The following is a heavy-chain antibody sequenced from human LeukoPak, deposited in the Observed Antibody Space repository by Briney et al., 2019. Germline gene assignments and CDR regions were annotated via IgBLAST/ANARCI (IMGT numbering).Heavy chain of an antibody. V-gene: IGHV3-13*01. CDR3: ARGGITIFGVAIPNFDY. CDR2: IGTAGDI. Sequence: GGSLRLSCAASGFTFSNYDMHWVRQATGKGLEWVSGIGTAGDIYYPGSVKGRFTISRDNAENSLYLQMNSLRAEDTALYYCARGGITIFGVAIPNFDYWGQGTLVTVSS. CDR1: GFTFSNYD. J-gene: IGHJ4*02. D-gene: IGHD3-3*01.